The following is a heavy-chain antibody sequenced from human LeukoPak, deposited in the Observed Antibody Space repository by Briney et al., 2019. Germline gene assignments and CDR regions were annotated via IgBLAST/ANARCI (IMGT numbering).Heavy chain of an antibody. CDR1: GGSFSGYY. V-gene: IGHV4-59*01. CDR3: AREAPWYSSSWYTEFDAFDI. Sequence: SETLSLTCAVYGGSFSGYYWSWIRQPPGKGLEWIGYIYYSGSTNYNPSLKSRVTISVDTSKNQFSLKLSSVTAADTAVYYCAREAPWYSSSWYTEFDAFDIWGQGTMVTVSS. D-gene: IGHD6-13*01. J-gene: IGHJ3*02. CDR2: IYYSGST.